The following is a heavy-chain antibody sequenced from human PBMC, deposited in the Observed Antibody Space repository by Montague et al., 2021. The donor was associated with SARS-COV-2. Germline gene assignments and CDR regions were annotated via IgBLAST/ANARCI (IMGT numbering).Heavy chain of an antibody. Sequence: SLRLSCAASGFIFSSYGMHWVRQAPGKGLEWVALIWYDGSDENYVDSVKGRFTISRDNFKNTLYLQMNSLRAEDTAIYYCARGSVGGYYFDYWGQGTLVTVSS. CDR3: ARGSVGGYYFDY. V-gene: IGHV3-33*01. D-gene: IGHD1-26*01. J-gene: IGHJ4*02. CDR2: IWYDGSDE. CDR1: GFIFSSYG.